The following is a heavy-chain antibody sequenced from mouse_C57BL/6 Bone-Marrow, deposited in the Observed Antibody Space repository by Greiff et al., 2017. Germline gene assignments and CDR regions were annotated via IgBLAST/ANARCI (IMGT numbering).Heavy chain of an antibody. V-gene: IGHV5-6*03. Sequence: EVMLVESGGGLVKPGGSLKLSCAASGFTFSSYGMSWVRQTPDKRLEWVATISSGGSYTYYPDSVKGRFTISRDNAKNTLYLQMSSLKSEDTAMYYCARMMVAWFAYWGQGTLVTVSA. CDR1: GFTFSSYG. CDR2: ISSGGSYT. CDR3: ARMMVAWFAY. D-gene: IGHD2-3*01. J-gene: IGHJ3*01.